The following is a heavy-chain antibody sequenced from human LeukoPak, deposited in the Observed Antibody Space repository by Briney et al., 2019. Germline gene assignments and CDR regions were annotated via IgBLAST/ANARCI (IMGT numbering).Heavy chain of an antibody. CDR3: ARGGRSWYYYGSGSYALDY. J-gene: IGHJ4*02. D-gene: IGHD3-10*01. Sequence: SETLSLTCTVSGGSISSSSYYWSWIRQPPGKGLEWIGSIYYSGSTYYNPSLKSRVTISVDTSKNQFSLKLSSVTAADTAVYYCARGGRSWYYYGSGSYALDYWGQGTLVTVSS. CDR1: GGSISSSSYY. CDR2: IYYSGST. V-gene: IGHV4-39*01.